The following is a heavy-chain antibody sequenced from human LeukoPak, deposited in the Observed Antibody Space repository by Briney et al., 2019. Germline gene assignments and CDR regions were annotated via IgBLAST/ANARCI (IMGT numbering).Heavy chain of an antibody. CDR2: IYSGGST. CDR3: ATDGDYDWNYRSGFDS. Sequence: GGSLRLSCAASGFTVSSNYMSWVRQAPGKGPEWVSVIYSGGSTYYADSVKGRFTISRDNSKNTLYLQMNSLRVEDTAVYYCATDGDYDWNYRSGFDSWGQGTLVTVSS. D-gene: IGHD1-7*01. CDR1: GFTVSSNY. J-gene: IGHJ4*02. V-gene: IGHV3-66*01.